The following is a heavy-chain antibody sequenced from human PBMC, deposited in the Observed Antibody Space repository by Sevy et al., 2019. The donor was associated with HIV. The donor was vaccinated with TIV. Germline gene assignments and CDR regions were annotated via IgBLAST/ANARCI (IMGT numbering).Heavy chain of an antibody. D-gene: IGHD6-6*01. CDR1: GFTFSSYA. V-gene: IGHV3-23*01. J-gene: IGHJ6*03. Sequence: GGFLRLSCAASGFTFSSYAMSWVRQAPGKGLEWVSGISGSDGSTYYADSMKGRFTISRDNSKNTLYLQMNSLRAEDTAVYYCAKYYPLTTRPGYSYYYLDVWGKGTTVTVSS. CDR2: ISGSDGST. CDR3: AKYYPLTTRPGYSYYYLDV.